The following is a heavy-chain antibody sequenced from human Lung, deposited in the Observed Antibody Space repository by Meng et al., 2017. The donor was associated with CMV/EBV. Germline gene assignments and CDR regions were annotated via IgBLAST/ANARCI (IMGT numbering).Heavy chain of an antibody. D-gene: IGHD6-13*01. J-gene: IGHJ5*02. CDR2: VFYNGNA. CDR3: ARSRAAWDWFAP. V-gene: IGHV4-59*11. Sequence: LXCIVSGGSISTHYWSWIRQPPGKGLEWIGYVFYNGNANYNPSLTSRVTISVDTSKNQFSLKLNSVTAADTAVYYCARSRAAWDWFAPWGQGTLVTVSS. CDR1: GGSISTHY.